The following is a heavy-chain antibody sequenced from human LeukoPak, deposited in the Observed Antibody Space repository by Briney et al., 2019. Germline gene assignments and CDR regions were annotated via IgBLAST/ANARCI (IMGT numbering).Heavy chain of an antibody. V-gene: IGHV4-34*01. D-gene: IGHD5-12*01. CDR2: INHSGST. CDR3: ARGLWLSLGAFDI. CDR1: GGSFSGYY. Sequence: SETLSLTCAVYGGSFSGYYLSWIRQPPGKGLEWIGEINHSGSTNYNPSLKSRVTISVDTSKNQFSLKLSSVTAADTAVYYCARGLWLSLGAFDIWGQGTMVTVSS. J-gene: IGHJ3*02.